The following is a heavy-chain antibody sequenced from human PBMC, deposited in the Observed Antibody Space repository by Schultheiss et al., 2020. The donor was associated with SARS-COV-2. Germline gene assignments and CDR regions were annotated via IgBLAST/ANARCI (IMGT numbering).Heavy chain of an antibody. V-gene: IGHV4-59*12. D-gene: IGHD6-19*01. J-gene: IGHJ5*02. CDR2: IYHSGST. CDR3: ARAQRLANWFDP. CDR1: GASISSYY. Sequence: SETLSLTCTVSGASISSYYWMWIRQPPGKGLEWIGSIYHSGSTYYNPSLKSRVTISVDTSKNQFSLRLSSVTAADTAVYYCARAQRLANWFDPWGQGTLVTVSS.